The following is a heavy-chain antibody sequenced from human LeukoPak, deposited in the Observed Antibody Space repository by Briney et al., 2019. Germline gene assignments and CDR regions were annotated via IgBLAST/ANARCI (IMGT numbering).Heavy chain of an antibody. CDR1: RFTISSNY. J-gene: IGHJ4*02. D-gene: IGHD6-19*01. Sequence: PGGSLRLSCAASRFTISSNYMSWVRQAPGKGLDWVSVISSGGSTYYSDSVKGRFTISRDNSKNTLYLQMNTLRAEDTAVYYCAGGLYSSGWYFDYWGQGTLVTVSS. CDR2: ISSGGST. CDR3: AGGLYSSGWYFDY. V-gene: IGHV3-66*01.